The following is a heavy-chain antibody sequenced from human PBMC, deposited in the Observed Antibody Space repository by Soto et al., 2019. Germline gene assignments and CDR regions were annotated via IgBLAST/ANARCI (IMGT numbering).Heavy chain of an antibody. CDR2: IIPIFGTA. D-gene: IGHD3-10*01. CDR3: ARRVRGVIANYYYGMDV. Sequence: ASVKVSCKASVGTFSSYAISWVRQAPGQGLEWMGGIIPIFGTANYAQKFQGRVTITADESTSTAYMELSSLRSEDTAVYYCARRVRGVIANYYYGMDVWGQGTTVTVS. CDR1: VGTFSSYA. V-gene: IGHV1-69*13. J-gene: IGHJ6*02.